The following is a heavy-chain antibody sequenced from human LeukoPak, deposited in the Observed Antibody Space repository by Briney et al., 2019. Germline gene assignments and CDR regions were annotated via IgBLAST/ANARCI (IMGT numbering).Heavy chain of an antibody. CDR2: IYTSGST. J-gene: IGHJ4*02. V-gene: IGHV4-4*07. D-gene: IGHD6-19*01. CDR1: GGSFSGYY. CDR3: ARERSSGWYIDY. Sequence: SETLSLTCAVYGGSFSGYYWSWIRQPAGKGLEWIGRIYTSGSTNYNPSLKSRVTMSVDTSKNQFSLKLSSVTAADTAVYYCARERSSGWYIDYWGQGTLVTVSS.